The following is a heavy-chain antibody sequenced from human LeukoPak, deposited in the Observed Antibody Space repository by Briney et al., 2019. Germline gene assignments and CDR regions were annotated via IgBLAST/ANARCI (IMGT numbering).Heavy chain of an antibody. Sequence: SETLSLTCTVSGGSISSSSYYWGWIRQPPGKGLEWIGSIYYNGSTYYNPSLKSRVTISVDTSKNQFSLKLSSVTAADTAVYYCASRSWYRAKDYWGQGTLVTVSS. CDR2: IYYNGST. D-gene: IGHD6-13*01. CDR1: GGSISSSSYY. V-gene: IGHV4-39*07. CDR3: ASRSWYRAKDY. J-gene: IGHJ4*02.